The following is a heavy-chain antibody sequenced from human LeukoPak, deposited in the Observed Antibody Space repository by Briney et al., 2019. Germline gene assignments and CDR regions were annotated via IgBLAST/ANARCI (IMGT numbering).Heavy chain of an antibody. V-gene: IGHV4-4*07. J-gene: IGHJ4*02. CDR3: ARDPFTSGWPRD. Sequence: PSETLSLTCTVSGGSISSYYWSWIRQPAGKGLEWIGRIDTSGNTNYKPSLKSRVTMSVDTSKNQFSLQLNSVTPEDTAVYYCARDPFTSGWPRDWGQGTLVTVSS. CDR1: GGSISSYY. D-gene: IGHD6-19*01. CDR2: IDTSGNT.